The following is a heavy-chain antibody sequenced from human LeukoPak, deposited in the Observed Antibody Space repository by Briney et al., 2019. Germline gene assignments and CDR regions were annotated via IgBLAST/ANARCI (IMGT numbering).Heavy chain of an antibody. CDR3: ARADYSGWGYYGMDV. CDR2: ITNDGNTK. Sequence: GGSLRLSCVASGFTFRNYAMHWVRQGPVKGLEGVAIITNDGNTKWDADSVKGRFSISRDNSKNMLFLQMNSLGIEDTAVYYCARADYSGWGYYGMDVWGQGTTVTVSS. CDR1: GFTFRNYA. V-gene: IGHV3-30-3*01. J-gene: IGHJ6*02. D-gene: IGHD3-10*01.